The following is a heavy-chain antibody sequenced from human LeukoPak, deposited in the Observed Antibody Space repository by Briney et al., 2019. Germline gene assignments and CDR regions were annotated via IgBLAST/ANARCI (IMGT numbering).Heavy chain of an antibody. CDR1: GFTFQDYG. D-gene: IGHD2-15*01. CDR3: ARGDGGDF. J-gene: IGHJ4*02. Sequence: GGSLRLSCAASGFTFQDYGLSWVRQAPGKGLEWVSGINWKTGTTGYADSVVGRFTISRDNANNSLYLQMNSLRVEDTALYHCARGDGGDFWGPGTLVTVSS. CDR2: INWKTGTT. V-gene: IGHV3-20*01.